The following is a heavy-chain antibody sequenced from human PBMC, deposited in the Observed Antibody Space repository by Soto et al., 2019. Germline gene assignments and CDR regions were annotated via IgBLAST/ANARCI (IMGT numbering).Heavy chain of an antibody. D-gene: IGHD3-3*01. CDR1: GGSFRGYY. V-gene: IGHV4-34*01. J-gene: IGHJ3*02. CDR2: INHSGST. CDR3: ARSGYYTLTSDAFDI. Sequence: SETLSLTCAVYGGSFRGYYWSWIRQPPGKGLEWIGEINHSGSTNHNPSLKSRVTISVDTSKNQFSLKLSSVTAADTAVYYCARSGYYTLTSDAFDIWGQGTMVT.